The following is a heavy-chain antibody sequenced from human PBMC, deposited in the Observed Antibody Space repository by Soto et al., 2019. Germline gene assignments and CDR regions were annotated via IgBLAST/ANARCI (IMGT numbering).Heavy chain of an antibody. CDR3: AREYGSGPNYKAFDI. CDR1: GYMFTAFV. V-gene: IGHV1-3*01. CDR2: IHAGTGDT. Sequence: GGPGKGSREASGYMFTAFVIFFVGQAPRQRPEYMGWIHAGTGDTAYSQNLQGRVTITRDTSASTVFMEVSSLTSEDTAVYYCAREYGSGPNYKAFDIWGQGTLVTVSS. J-gene: IGHJ3*02. D-gene: IGHD3-10*01.